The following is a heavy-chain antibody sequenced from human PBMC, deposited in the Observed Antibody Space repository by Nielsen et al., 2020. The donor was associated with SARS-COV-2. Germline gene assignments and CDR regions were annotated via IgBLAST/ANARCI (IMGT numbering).Heavy chain of an antibody. J-gene: IGHJ5*02. V-gene: IGHV1-2*02. D-gene: IGHD6-13*01. CDR2: INPPSGDP. CDR1: GYTFAGYY. CDR3: ARDRGSSCSNHFDP. Sequence: ASVKVSCKASGYTFAGYYLHWVRRVPGQGLEWMGWINPPSGDPHYAQKFQGRVTMSRDTSISTAYMEMDRLTFDDTAVYYCARDRGSSCSNHFDPWGQGTQVTVSS.